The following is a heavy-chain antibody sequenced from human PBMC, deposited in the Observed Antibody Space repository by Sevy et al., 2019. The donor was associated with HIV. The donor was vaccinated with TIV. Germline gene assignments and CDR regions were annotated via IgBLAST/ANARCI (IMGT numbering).Heavy chain of an antibody. D-gene: IGHD3-3*01. CDR3: ARDVAIDYDFWSGFTDY. J-gene: IGHJ4*02. Sequence: GGSLRLSCAASGFTFSDYYMSWIRQAPGKGLEWVSYISSSGSTIYYAGSVKGRITISRDNAKNSLYRQMNSLRAEDTAVYYCARDVAIDYDFWSGFTDYWGQGTLVTVSS. CDR1: GFTFSDYY. CDR2: ISSSGSTI. V-gene: IGHV3-11*01.